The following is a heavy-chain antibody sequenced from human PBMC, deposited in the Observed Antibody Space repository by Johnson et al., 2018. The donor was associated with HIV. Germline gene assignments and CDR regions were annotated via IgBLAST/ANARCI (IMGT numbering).Heavy chain of an antibody. CDR3: ASDGWELLGVAAFDV. CDR1: GFTVNGNY. CDR2: IYSGDTT. V-gene: IGHV3-66*02. Sequence: VQLVESGGGLVQPGGSLRLSCAVSGFTVNGNYMSWVRQAPGKGLEWVSVIYSGDTTYYADSVKGRFTISRDTSKNTLYLQMNSLGPEDTAVYYCASDGWELLGVAAFDVWGQGTLVTVSS. D-gene: IGHD1-26*01. J-gene: IGHJ3*01.